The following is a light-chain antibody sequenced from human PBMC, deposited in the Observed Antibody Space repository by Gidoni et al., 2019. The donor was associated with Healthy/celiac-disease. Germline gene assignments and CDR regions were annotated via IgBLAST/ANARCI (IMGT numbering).Light chain of an antibody. J-gene: IGLJ2*01. CDR3: ATWVDILNGLT. CDR1: TSNIGSNP. CDR2: SNS. Sequence: QSVLTQPPSASGTPGQTITISCSESTSNIGSNPVNWYQHIPGASPKLLIYSNSQRPSVVPYRFSGSKSGTSASLAISDLQSEDEADYYCATWVDILNGLTFGGGTKLTVL. V-gene: IGLV1-44*01.